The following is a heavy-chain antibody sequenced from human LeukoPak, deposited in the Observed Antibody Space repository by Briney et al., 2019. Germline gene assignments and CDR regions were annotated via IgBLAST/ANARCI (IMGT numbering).Heavy chain of an antibody. D-gene: IGHD3-9*01. J-gene: IGHJ4*02. Sequence: GGSLRLSCAASGFTFSGSAMHWVRQAPGKGLEWVSAISGSGGSTYYADSVKGRFTISRDNSKNTLCLQMNSLRAEDTAVYYCAKMKNYDILTGSAFDYWGQGTLVTVSS. CDR2: ISGSGGST. CDR1: GFTFSGSA. V-gene: IGHV3-23*01. CDR3: AKMKNYDILTGSAFDY.